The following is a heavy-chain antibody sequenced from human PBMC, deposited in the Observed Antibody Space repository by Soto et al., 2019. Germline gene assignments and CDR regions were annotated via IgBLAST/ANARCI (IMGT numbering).Heavy chain of an antibody. CDR3: ALRLAAAGTGDYYYYGMDV. CDR1: GFTFSSYA. V-gene: IGHV3-23*01. J-gene: IGHJ6*02. CDR2: ISGSGGST. Sequence: GGSLRLSCAASGFTFSSYAMSWVRQAPGKGLEWVSAISGSGGSTYYADSVKGRFTISRDNSKNTLYLQMNSLRAEDTAVYYCALRLAAAGTGDYYYYGMDVWGQGTTVTVSS. D-gene: IGHD6-13*01.